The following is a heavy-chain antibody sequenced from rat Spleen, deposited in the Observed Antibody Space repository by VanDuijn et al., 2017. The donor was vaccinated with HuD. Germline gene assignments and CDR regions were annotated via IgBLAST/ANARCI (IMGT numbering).Heavy chain of an antibody. Sequence: QVQLMESGPGLVQPSETLSLTCTVSGFSLTSYNVHWVRQPPGKGLEWMGVIWSNGGTDYNSAIKSRLSISRDTSKSQVFLKMNSLQTEDTAMYCCARDHSYWGNYYPGGFAYWGQGTLVTVSS. J-gene: IGHJ3*01. CDR3: ARDHSYWGNYYPGGFAY. CDR1: GFSLTSYN. CDR2: IWSNGGT. V-gene: IGHV2-45*01. D-gene: IGHD1-12*02.